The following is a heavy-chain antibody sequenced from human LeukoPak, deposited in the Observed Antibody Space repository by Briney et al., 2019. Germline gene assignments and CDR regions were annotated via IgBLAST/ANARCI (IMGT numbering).Heavy chain of an antibody. Sequence: GGSLRLSCAASGFTFSSYGMSWVRQAPGKGLEWVSAISGSGGSTYYADSVKGRFTISRDNSKSTLYLQMNGLRAEDTAVYYCAKDHQRSAAAGTWGQGTLVTVSS. CDR3: AKDHQRSAAAGT. CDR1: GFTFSSYG. CDR2: ISGSGGST. J-gene: IGHJ4*02. V-gene: IGHV3-23*01. D-gene: IGHD6-13*01.